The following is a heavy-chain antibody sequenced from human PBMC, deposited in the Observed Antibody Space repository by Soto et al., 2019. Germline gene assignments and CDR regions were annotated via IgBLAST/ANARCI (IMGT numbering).Heavy chain of an antibody. CDR2: IYYSGST. Sequence: SETLSLTCTVSGGSISSSSYYWGWIRQPPGKGLERNGSIYYSGSTYYNPSLKSRVTISVDTSKNQFSLKLSSVTAADTAVYYCARPWVATTGGYYYYGMDVWGQGTTVTVSS. D-gene: IGHD5-12*01. CDR3: ARPWVATTGGYYYYGMDV. V-gene: IGHV4-39*01. J-gene: IGHJ6*02. CDR1: GGSISSSSYY.